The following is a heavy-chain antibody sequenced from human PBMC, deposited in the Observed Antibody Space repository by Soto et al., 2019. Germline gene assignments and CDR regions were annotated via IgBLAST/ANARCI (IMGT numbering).Heavy chain of an antibody. D-gene: IGHD4-17*01. V-gene: IGHV2-26*03. CDR2: FFSDAER. CDR1: GFSLSNGRSR. CDR3: ARLYADSGSHYYALDV. Sequence: QVTLKESGPVLVKPTETLTLTCTISGFSLSNGRSRVSWIRQPPGKALEWLAHFFSDAERPYSTSMQSRLTMSKDTSGTQVVLSMTNMGPQDTGTYYCARLYADSGSHYYALDVWGQGTTVTVSS. J-gene: IGHJ6*02.